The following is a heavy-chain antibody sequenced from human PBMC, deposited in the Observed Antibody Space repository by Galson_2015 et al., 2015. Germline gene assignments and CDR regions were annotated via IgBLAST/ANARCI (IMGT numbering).Heavy chain of an antibody. CDR2: FDPEDGET. V-gene: IGHV1-24*01. CDR3: ATVPSRLLGRLNFFDP. J-gene: IGHJ5*02. Sequence: SVKVSCKVSGDSLTEFSMHWVRQAPGKGLEWMGGFDPEDGETIYAEKFQGRVIMTEDTSTDTASMELSSLRSEDTAIYYCATVPSRLLGRLNFFDPWGQGTLVIVSS. D-gene: IGHD6-6*01. CDR1: GDSLTEFS.